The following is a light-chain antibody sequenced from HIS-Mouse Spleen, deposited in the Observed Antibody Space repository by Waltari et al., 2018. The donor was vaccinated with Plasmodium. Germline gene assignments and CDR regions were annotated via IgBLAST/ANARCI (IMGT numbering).Light chain of an antibody. CDR2: GLS. CDR3: SSYAGSNKLL. J-gene: IGLJ2*01. CDR1: SSDVGGYTY. V-gene: IGLV2-8*01. Sequence: QSALTQPPSASGSPGQSVTISCTGTSSDVGGYTYVSWSQQYPGKAPKLRIYGLSKRHAGVPDRFSGSKSHNTASRTVSGIKAEDEDDYYCSSYAGSNKLLFGGGTKLTVL.